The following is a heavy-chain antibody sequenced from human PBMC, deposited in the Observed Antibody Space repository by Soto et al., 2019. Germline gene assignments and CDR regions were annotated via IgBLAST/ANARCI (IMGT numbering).Heavy chain of an antibody. CDR2: INTDGSST. V-gene: IGHV3-74*01. J-gene: IGHJ4*02. Sequence: EVQLVESGGGLVQPGGSLRLSCAASGFTFSSYWMHWVRQAPGKGLVWISRINTDGSSTSYVDSVQGRFTISRDNGKNTLFLQMNSLRGEESAVYYCARRGSGVTRGLHYWGQGTLVNVSS. CDR1: GFTFSSYW. CDR3: ARRGSGVTRGLHY. D-gene: IGHD2-15*01.